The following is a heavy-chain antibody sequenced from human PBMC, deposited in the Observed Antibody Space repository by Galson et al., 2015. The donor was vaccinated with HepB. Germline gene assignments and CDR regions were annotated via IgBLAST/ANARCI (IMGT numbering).Heavy chain of an antibody. CDR3: AREDDAFDI. CDR1: GFPVRNHY. CDR2: IHSAGST. V-gene: IGHV3-53*01. J-gene: IGHJ3*02. Sequence: LRLSCAISGFPVRNHYMSWVRQAPGKGLEWVSIIHSAGSTYYADSVKGRFTISRDYSKNTVFLQMNSLRAEDTAMYYCAREDDAFDIWGQGTMVTVSS.